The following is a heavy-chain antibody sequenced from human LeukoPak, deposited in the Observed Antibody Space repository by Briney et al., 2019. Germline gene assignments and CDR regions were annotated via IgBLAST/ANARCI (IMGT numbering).Heavy chain of an antibody. J-gene: IGHJ4*02. CDR3: ARDGGGSSGYYWGLGY. CDR1: GFTFSSYW. D-gene: IGHD3-22*01. Sequence: GGSLRLSCAASGFTFSSYWMHWVRQAPGKGLVWVSRINSDGSSTSYADSVKGRFTISRDNAKDTLYLQMNSLRAEDTAVYYCARDGGGSSGYYWGLGYWGQGTLVTVSS. V-gene: IGHV3-74*01. CDR2: INSDGSST.